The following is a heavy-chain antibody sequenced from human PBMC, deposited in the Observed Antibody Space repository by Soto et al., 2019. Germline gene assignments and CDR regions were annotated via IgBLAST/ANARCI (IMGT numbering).Heavy chain of an antibody. Sequence: AASVKVSCKASGFTFTSSAMQWVRQARGQRLEWIGWIVVGSGNTNYAQKFQERVTITRDMSTSTAYMELSSLRSEDTAVYYCAAFRGHYDILTGYYHWLPAYYYGMDVWGQGTTVTVSS. J-gene: IGHJ6*02. D-gene: IGHD3-9*01. CDR3: AAFRGHYDILTGYYHWLPAYYYGMDV. CDR2: IVVGSGNT. V-gene: IGHV1-58*02. CDR1: GFTFTSSA.